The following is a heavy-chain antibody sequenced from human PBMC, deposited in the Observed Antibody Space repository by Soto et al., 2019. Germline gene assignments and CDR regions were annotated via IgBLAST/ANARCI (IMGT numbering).Heavy chain of an antibody. J-gene: IGHJ4*02. CDR1: GYTFTGYY. CDR2: INPKSGGT. CDR3: ARSSGSQIPPPK. V-gene: IGHV1-2*02. D-gene: IGHD1-26*01. Sequence: GAAVKVSCKASGYTFTGYYMHWVRQAPGQGLEWMGWINPKSGGTNYAQKFQGRVTMTRDTSISTAYMELSRLRSDDTAVYYCARSSGSQIPPPKWGQGTLVTVSS.